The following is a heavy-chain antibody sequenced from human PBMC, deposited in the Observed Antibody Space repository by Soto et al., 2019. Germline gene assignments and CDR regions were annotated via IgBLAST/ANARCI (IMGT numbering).Heavy chain of an antibody. CDR1: GFTFSSYG. CDR2: ISYDGSNK. D-gene: IGHD3-16*01. J-gene: IGHJ4*02. V-gene: IGHV3-30*18. CDR3: AKDWGTPHRYYFDY. Sequence: GGSLRLSCAASGFTFSSYGMHWVRQAPGKGLEWVAVISYDGSNKYYAESVKGRFTISRDNSKNTLYLQMNSLRTEDKAVYYCAKDWGTPHRYYFDYWGQETLVTVSS.